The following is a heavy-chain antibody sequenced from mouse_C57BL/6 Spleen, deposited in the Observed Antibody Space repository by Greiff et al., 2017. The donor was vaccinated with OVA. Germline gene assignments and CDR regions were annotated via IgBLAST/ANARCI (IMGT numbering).Heavy chain of an antibody. CDR1: GYTFTSYW. D-gene: IGHD2-1*01. Sequence: VKLMESGAELVMPGASVKLSCKASGYTFTSYWMHWVKQRPGQGLEWIGEIDPSDSYTNYNQKFKGKSTLTVDKSSSTAYMQLSSLTSEDSAVYYCARWDGNGAYWGQGTLVTVSA. J-gene: IGHJ3*01. V-gene: IGHV1-69*01. CDR2: IDPSDSYT. CDR3: ARWDGNGAY.